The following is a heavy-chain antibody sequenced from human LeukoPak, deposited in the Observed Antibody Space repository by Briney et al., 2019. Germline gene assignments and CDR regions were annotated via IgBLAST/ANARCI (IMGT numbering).Heavy chain of an antibody. Sequence: GGSLRLSCATSGFMFSNYWMTWVRQAPGKGLEWVANIKQDGSAKHYMDSVKGRFTISRDNAKNSLYLQMNSLRAEDTAVYYCARDPRLDAFDIWGQGTMVTVSS. CDR1: GFMFSNYW. J-gene: IGHJ3*02. V-gene: IGHV3-7*01. CDR3: ARDPRLDAFDI. D-gene: IGHD4-11*01. CDR2: IKQDGSAK.